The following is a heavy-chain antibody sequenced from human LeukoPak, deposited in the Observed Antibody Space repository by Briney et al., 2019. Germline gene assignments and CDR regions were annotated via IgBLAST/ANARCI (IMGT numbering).Heavy chain of an antibody. CDR3: ARGPQWELLFRPYYYGMDV. V-gene: IGHV4-59*01. CDR1: GGSISSCY. CDR2: IYYSGST. Sequence: SETLSLTCTVSGGSISSCYWSWIRQPPGKGLEWIGYIYYSGSTNYNPSLKSRVTISVDTSKNQFSLKLSSVTAADTAVYYCARGPQWELLFRPYYYGMDVWGQGTTVTVSS. J-gene: IGHJ6*02. D-gene: IGHD1-26*01.